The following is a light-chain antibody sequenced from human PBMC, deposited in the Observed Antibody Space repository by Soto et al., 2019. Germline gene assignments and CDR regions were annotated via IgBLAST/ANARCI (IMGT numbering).Light chain of an antibody. CDR2: DVS. Sequence: QSVLTQPASVSGYPGQSITISCTGASSDVGAYNYVAWCQQHPGKGPKLLIYDVSNRPSGFSSRFSGSKSGNTASLTISGLRAEDEADYFCSSYTTSSTYVFGTGSQV. CDR3: SSYTTSSTYV. J-gene: IGLJ1*01. V-gene: IGLV2-14*01. CDR1: SSDVGAYNY.